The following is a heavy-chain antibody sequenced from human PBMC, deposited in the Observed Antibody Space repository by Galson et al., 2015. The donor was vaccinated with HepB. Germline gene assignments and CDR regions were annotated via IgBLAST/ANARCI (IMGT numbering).Heavy chain of an antibody. CDR1: GGSISSGGYY. Sequence: TLSLTCTVSGGSISSGGYYWSWIRQHPGKGLEWIGYIYYSGSTYYNPSLKSRVTISVDTSKNQFSLKLSSVTAADTAVYYCARGTLSWFDPWGQGTLVTVSS. D-gene: IGHD3/OR15-3a*01. CDR3: ARGTLSWFDP. CDR2: IYYSGST. V-gene: IGHV4-31*03. J-gene: IGHJ5*02.